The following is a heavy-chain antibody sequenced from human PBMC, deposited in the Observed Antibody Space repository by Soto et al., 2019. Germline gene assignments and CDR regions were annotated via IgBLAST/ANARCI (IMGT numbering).Heavy chain of an antibody. D-gene: IGHD5-12*01. J-gene: IGHJ4*02. CDR1: GFSFITYT. CDR3: ARAPYGGHVGRFDS. CDR2: ISSDGSHQ. V-gene: IGHV3-30*04. Sequence: GGSLRLSCSTSGFSFITYTMHWVRQAPGKGLEWVAIISSDGSHQYYADSVKGRFTISRDNSRNTLYLQMNSLKAEDTDVYYCARAPYGGHVGRFDSWGQGALVTVSS.